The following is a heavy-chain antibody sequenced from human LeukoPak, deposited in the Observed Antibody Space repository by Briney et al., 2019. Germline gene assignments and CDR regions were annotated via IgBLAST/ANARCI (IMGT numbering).Heavy chain of an antibody. CDR2: INPSGGST. CDR1: GYTLTSYY. Sequence: GASVKVSCKASGYTLTSYYMHWVRQAPGQGLEWMGIINPSGGSTSYAQKFQGRVTMTRDMSTSTVYMELSSLRSEDTAVYYCASGSYDSSGYYSFDYWGQGTLVTVSS. J-gene: IGHJ4*02. V-gene: IGHV1-46*01. D-gene: IGHD3-22*01. CDR3: ASGSYDSSGYYSFDY.